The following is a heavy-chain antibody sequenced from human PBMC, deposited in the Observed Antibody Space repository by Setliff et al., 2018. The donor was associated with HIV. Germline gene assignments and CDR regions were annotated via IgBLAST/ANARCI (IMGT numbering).Heavy chain of an antibody. CDR3: ARAGGGGRWLHLSYWYFDL. V-gene: IGHV4-59*01. CDR2: IYYSGST. Sequence: PSETLSLTCTVSGGSIRSYYWSWIRQPPGKGLEWIGYIYYSGSTSYNPSLKSRVTISVDTSKNQFSLKLSSVTAADTAVYYCARAGGGGRWLHLSYWYFDLWGRGTLVTVSS. J-gene: IGHJ2*01. CDR1: GGSIRSYY. D-gene: IGHD3-16*01.